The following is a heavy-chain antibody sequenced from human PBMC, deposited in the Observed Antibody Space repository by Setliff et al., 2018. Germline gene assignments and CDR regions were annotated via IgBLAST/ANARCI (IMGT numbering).Heavy chain of an antibody. J-gene: IGHJ5*02. D-gene: IGHD3-22*01. Sequence: GESLKISCKGSGYSFANYWIAWVRQMPGKGLEWMGIIYPGDSNVRYSPSFQGQVTIAADKSTSTAYLQWSSLKTSDAAIYYCARHNCYDAWGQGTLVTVSS. V-gene: IGHV5-51*01. CDR1: GYSFANYW. CDR3: ARHNCYDA. CDR2: IYPGDSNV.